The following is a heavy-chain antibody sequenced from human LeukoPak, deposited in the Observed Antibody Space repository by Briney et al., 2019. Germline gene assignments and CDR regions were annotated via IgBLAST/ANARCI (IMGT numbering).Heavy chain of an antibody. J-gene: IGHJ4*02. D-gene: IGHD3-16*01. V-gene: IGHV3-48*04. CDR2: VSISSGTL. Sequence: PGGSLRLSCAASGFTFIGHNMNWVRQAPGKGLEWVSFVSISSGTLYYADSVKGRFRISRDNAKSSLDLEMNSLRAEDTAVYYCARAMSTFGGVRNYFDSWGQGTLVTVSS. CDR1: GFTFIGHN. CDR3: ARAMSTFGGVRNYFDS.